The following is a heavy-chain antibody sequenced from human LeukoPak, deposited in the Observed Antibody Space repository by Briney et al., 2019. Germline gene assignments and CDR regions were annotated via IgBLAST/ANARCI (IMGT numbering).Heavy chain of an antibody. Sequence: GGSLSLSCTVSGFTFSSYWMHWVRQAPGKGLVWVSRINSDGSSTSYADSVKGRFTISRDNAKNTLYLQMNSLRAEDTAVYYCARDEVGYYYYYYMDVWGKGTTVTVSS. CDR3: ARDEVGYYYYYYMDV. J-gene: IGHJ6*03. V-gene: IGHV3-74*01. CDR2: INSDGSST. CDR1: GFTFSSYW.